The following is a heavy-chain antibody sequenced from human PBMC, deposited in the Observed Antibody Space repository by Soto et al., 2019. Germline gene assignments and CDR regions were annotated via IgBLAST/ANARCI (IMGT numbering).Heavy chain of an antibody. CDR2: IYSSGSA. D-gene: IGHD2-15*01. CDR3: ERAKCSGGRCSTQY. CDR1: GGSISSYY. V-gene: IGHV4-4*07. J-gene: IGHJ4*02. Sequence: ASETLSLTCTVSGGSISSYYWSWLRQPVGKGLEWIGRIYSSGSANQNPSLTSRLTMSVDMSKNQVSLKLKSMTAADTAMYYCERAKCSGGRCSTQYWGRGTLVTVSS.